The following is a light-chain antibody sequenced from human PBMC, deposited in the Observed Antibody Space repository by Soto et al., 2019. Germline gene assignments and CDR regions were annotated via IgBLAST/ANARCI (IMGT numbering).Light chain of an antibody. CDR2: SSS. CDR3: QQYGRSPLT. CDR1: QSLSSSF. V-gene: IGKV3-20*01. J-gene: IGKJ4*01. Sequence: EIVITQSPGTLSLSPGERAILSCRASQSLSSSFLAWYQQKPGQAPRLLIYSSSNRATGIPDRFSGSGSGTDFTLTISRLEPADFAVYYCQQYGRSPLTFGGGTKVDIK.